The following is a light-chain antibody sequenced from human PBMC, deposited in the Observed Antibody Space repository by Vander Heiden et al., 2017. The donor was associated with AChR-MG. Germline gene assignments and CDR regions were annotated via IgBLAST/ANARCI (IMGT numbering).Light chain of an antibody. J-gene: IGKJ2*01. CDR1: QDISNY. CDR2: DAS. CDR3: QQYDNLPYT. V-gene: IGKV1-33*01. Sequence: DIQMTQCPSSLSASVGDRVTITCQASQDISNYLNWYQQKPGKAPKLLIYDASNLETGVPSRFSGSGSGTDFTFTISSLQPEDIATYYCQQYDNLPYTFGPGTKLEIK.